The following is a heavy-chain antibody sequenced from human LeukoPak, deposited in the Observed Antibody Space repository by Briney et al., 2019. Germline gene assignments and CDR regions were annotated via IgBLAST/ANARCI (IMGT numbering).Heavy chain of an antibody. CDR3: ARMTPDSPSFDY. J-gene: IGHJ4*02. CDR1: GFSLTTTAMC. D-gene: IGHD1-14*01. Sequence: SGPTLLNPTHALTLTFSFSGFSLTTTAMCVTWIRQTPGKALEWLARIDWDDDKFFSPSLKTRLSISKDTSRNQVVLTMTNMDPVDTGTYYCARMTPDSPSFDYWGQGTLVTVSS. CDR2: IDWDDDK. V-gene: IGHV2-70*17.